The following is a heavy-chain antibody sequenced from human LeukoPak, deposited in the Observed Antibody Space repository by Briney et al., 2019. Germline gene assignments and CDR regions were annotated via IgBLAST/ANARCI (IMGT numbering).Heavy chain of an antibody. CDR2: IYTSGST. J-gene: IGHJ4*02. CDR3: ARDLDYYGSGSYYNY. Sequence: SETLSLTCTVSGGSISSYYWSGIGQPAGKGLEWIGRIYTSGSTNYNPSLKSRVTMSVDTSKNQFSLKLSSVTAADTAVYYCARDLDYYGSGSYYNYWGQGTLVTVSS. V-gene: IGHV4-4*07. CDR1: GGSISSYY. D-gene: IGHD3-10*01.